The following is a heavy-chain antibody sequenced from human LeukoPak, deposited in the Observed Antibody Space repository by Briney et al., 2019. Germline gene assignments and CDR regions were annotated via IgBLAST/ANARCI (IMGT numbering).Heavy chain of an antibody. Sequence: GSLRLSCAASGFPFTTYSMHWVRQAPGKGLEWVAVVSFDGRNKYYADSVKGRFTISRDNSKNTLYLQMNSLRAEDTAVYYCARETPSYGMDVWGQGTTVTVSS. CDR2: VSFDGRNK. J-gene: IGHJ6*02. CDR3: ARETPSYGMDV. CDR1: GFPFTTYS. V-gene: IGHV3-30*04.